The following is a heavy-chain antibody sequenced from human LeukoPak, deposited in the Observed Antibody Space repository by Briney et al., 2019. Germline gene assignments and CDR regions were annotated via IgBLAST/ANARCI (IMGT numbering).Heavy chain of an antibody. D-gene: IGHD3-10*01. V-gene: IGHV4-31*03. J-gene: IGHJ4*02. Sequence: SETLSLTCTVSGGSISSGGYSWSWIRQHPGKGLEWIGYIYYSGSTYYNPSLKSRVTISVDTSKNQFSLKLSSVTAADTAVYYCARGSMVRGVKWWGQGTLVTVSS. CDR3: ARGSMVRGVKW. CDR1: GGSISSGGYS. CDR2: IYYSGST.